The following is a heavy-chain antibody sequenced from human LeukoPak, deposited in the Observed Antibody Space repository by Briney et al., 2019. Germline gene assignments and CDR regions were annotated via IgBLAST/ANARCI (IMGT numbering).Heavy chain of an antibody. J-gene: IGHJ4*01. V-gene: IGHV4-34*01. CDR3: ARGEGARDGYNYAGPFYFDY. Sequence: SETLSLTCAVYGGPFSDYYWSWIRQPPGKGLEWIGKINHSGSTNYSPSLKSRVTISIDTSKNQFSLKLNSMTAADTAVYYCARGEGARDGYNYAGPFYFDYWGHGTLVTVSS. CDR2: INHSGST. D-gene: IGHD5-24*01. CDR1: GGPFSDYY.